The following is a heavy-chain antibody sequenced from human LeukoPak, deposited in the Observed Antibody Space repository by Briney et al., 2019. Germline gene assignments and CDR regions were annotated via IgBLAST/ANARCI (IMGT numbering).Heavy chain of an antibody. Sequence: SETLSLTCTVSGGSISSYYWSWIRQPPGKGLEWIGYIYYSGSTNYNPSLKSRVTISVDTSKNQFSLKLSSVTAADTAVYYCARGQDYDYVWGSYRPFDYWGQGTLVTVSS. J-gene: IGHJ4*02. CDR1: GGSISSYY. V-gene: IGHV4-59*01. CDR3: ARGQDYDYVWGSYRPFDY. CDR2: IYYSGST. D-gene: IGHD3-16*02.